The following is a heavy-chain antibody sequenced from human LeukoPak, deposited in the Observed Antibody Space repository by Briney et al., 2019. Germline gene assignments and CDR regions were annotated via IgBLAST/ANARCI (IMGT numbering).Heavy chain of an antibody. CDR1: GFTFSSYG. V-gene: IGHV3-30*18. D-gene: IGHD5-12*01. CDR3: AKDLLPIGYSGYDFDY. Sequence: PGGSLRLSCAASGFTFSSYGMHWVRQAPGKGLEWVAVISYDGSNKYYADSVKGRFTISRDNSKNTLYLQMNSLRAEDTAVYYCAKDLLPIGYSGYDFDYWGQGTLVTVSS. J-gene: IGHJ4*02. CDR2: ISYDGSNK.